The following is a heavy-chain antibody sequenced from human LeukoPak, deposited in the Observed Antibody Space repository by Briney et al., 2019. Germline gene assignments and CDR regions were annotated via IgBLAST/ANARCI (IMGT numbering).Heavy chain of an antibody. CDR2: IYYSGST. J-gene: IGHJ4*02. CDR3: AREGLGYDSSGYLGY. CDR1: GGSISSYY. Sequence: SETLSLTCTVSGGSISSYYWSWIRQPPGKGLEWIGYIYYSGSTNYNPSLKSRVTISVDTSKNQFSLKLSSVTAADTAVYYCAREGLGYDSSGYLGYWGQGTLVTVSS. V-gene: IGHV4-59*08. D-gene: IGHD3-22*01.